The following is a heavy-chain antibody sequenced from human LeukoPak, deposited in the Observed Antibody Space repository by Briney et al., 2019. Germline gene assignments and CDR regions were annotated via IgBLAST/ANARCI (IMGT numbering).Heavy chain of an antibody. CDR1: GGSLSGYH. V-gene: IGHV4-34*01. Sequence: SETLSLTCSISGGSLSGYHWSWIRPPPGEGLGWIGEIKHSGSTDYNPSLKTLFTISVDTSKNQFSLKLVSVTAADTAVYYCARGGLQLRSRDLGSYFDYWGQGTLVTVSS. CDR3: ARGGLQLRSRDLGSYFDY. J-gene: IGHJ4*02. CDR2: IKHSGST. D-gene: IGHD3-3*01.